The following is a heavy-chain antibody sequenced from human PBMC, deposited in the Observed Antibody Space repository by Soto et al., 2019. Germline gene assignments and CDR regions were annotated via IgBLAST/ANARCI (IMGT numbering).Heavy chain of an antibody. Sequence: EVQLLESGGGLVQPGGSLRLSCAASGFTFGHYAMAWVRQAPGKGLEWVSAISATGGSTFYADSVKGRFTISRDNFKNTLYLQINSLRAEDTAKYYCAKDSITWGGGVYNWFDPWGQGTLVTVSS. CDR2: ISATGGST. D-gene: IGHD3-16*01. CDR3: AKDSITWGGGVYNWFDP. CDR1: GFTFGHYA. J-gene: IGHJ5*02. V-gene: IGHV3-23*01.